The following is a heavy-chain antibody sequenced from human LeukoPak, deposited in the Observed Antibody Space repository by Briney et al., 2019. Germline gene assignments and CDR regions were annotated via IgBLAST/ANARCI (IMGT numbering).Heavy chain of an antibody. CDR2: IWYDGSNK. Sequence: HPGRSLRLSCAASGLTFSSYGMHWVRQAPGKGLEWVAVIWYDGSNKYYADSVKGRFTISRDNSKNTLYLQMNSLRAEDTAVYYCARDYLGYDSSGYYPNYDAFDIWGQGTMVTVSS. D-gene: IGHD3-22*01. CDR3: ARDYLGYDSSGYYPNYDAFDI. V-gene: IGHV3-33*01. J-gene: IGHJ3*02. CDR1: GLTFSSYG.